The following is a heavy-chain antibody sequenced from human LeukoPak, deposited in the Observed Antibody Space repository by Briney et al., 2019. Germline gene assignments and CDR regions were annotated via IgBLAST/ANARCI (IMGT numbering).Heavy chain of an antibody. D-gene: IGHD2-2*02. J-gene: IGHJ5*02. CDR2: IYYSGTT. CDR1: GGSISSYY. CDR3: ARGDCSSTSCYTFDP. Sequence: PSETLSLTCTVSGGSISSYYWSWIRQPPGKGLEWIGYIYYSGTTNYNPSLKSRVTISVDTSKSQFSLKLNSVTAADTAVYYRARGDCSSTSCYTFDPWGQGTLVTVSS. V-gene: IGHV4-59*01.